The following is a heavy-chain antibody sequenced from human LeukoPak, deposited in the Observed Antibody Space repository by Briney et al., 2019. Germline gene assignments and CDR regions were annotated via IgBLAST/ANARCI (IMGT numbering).Heavy chain of an antibody. CDR3: AGMYSSSYYYYYYYMDV. D-gene: IGHD6-6*01. CDR1: GFTFSSYA. V-gene: IGHV3-30*04. CDR2: ISYDGSNK. Sequence: PGGSLRLSCAASGFTFSSYAMHWVRQAPGKGLEWVAVISYDGSNKYYADSVKGRFTISRDNAKNSLYLQMNSLRAEDTAVYYCAGMYSSSYYYYYYYMDVWGKGTTVTVSS. J-gene: IGHJ6*03.